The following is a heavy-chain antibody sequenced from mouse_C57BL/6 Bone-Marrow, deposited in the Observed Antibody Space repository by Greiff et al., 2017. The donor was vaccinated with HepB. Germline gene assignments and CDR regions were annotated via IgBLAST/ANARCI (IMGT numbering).Heavy chain of an antibody. CDR2: IDPSDSYT. J-gene: IGHJ3*01. CDR3: ARGDYGSRAWFAY. Sequence: QVQLQQSGAELVMPGASVKLSCKASGYTFTSYWMHWVKQRPGQGLEWIGEIDPSDSYTNYNQKFKGKSTLTVDKSSSTAYMQLSSLTSEDSAVYYCARGDYGSRAWFAYWGQGTLVTVSA. CDR1: GYTFTSYW. D-gene: IGHD1-1*01. V-gene: IGHV1-69*01.